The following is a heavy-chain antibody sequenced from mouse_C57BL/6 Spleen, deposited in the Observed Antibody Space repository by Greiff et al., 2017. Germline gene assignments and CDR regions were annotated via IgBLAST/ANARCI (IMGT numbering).Heavy chain of an antibody. V-gene: IGHV1-81*01. D-gene: IGHD1-1*01. CDR1: GYTFTSYG. CDR3: ARFYYDGSSYVVYARDY. CDR2: LYPRSGNT. J-gene: IGHJ4*01. Sequence: QVQLQQSGAELARPGASVKLSCKASGYTFTSYGISWVKQRTGPGLEWIGELYPRSGNTYYNEQFKGKATLTADKSSSTAYMELRSLTSEDSAVYFCARFYYDGSSYVVYARDYWGQGTSGTGSS.